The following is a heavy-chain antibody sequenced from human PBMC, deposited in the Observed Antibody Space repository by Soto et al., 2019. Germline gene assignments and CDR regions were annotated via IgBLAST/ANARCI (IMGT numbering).Heavy chain of an antibody. V-gene: IGHV4-59*01. J-gene: IGHJ4*02. CDR1: GGSISSYY. CDR2: IYYSGST. Sequence: QVQLQESGPGLVKPSETLSLTCTVSGGSISSYYWSWIRQPPGKGLEWIGYIYYSGSTNYNPSLKSRVTISVDTSKNQFSLKLSSVTAADTAVYYCARSYDSSGYFYWGQGTLVTVSS. CDR3: ARSYDSSGYFY. D-gene: IGHD3-22*01.